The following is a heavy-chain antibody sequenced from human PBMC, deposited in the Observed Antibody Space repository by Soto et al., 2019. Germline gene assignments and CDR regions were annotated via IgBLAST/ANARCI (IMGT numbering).Heavy chain of an antibody. CDR1: GYSFTSYW. D-gene: IGHD5-18*01. V-gene: IGHV5-51*01. CDR3: ARQPPVGASRGYSYGSFFDY. CDR2: IYPGDSDT. J-gene: IGHJ4*02. Sequence: GESLKISCKGSGYSFTSYWIGWVRQMPGKGLEWMGIIYPGDSDTRYSPSFQGQVTISADKSISTAYLQWSSLKASDTAMYYCARQPPVGASRGYSYGSFFDYWGQGTLVTVSS.